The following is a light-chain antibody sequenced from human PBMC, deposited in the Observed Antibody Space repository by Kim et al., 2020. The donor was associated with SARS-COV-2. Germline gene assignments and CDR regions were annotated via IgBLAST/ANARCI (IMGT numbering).Light chain of an antibody. CDR1: QGVSSY. CDR3: QQRSNWPPS. J-gene: IGKJ2*03. CDR2: DAS. Sequence: YLSAGRRPNHSCRASQGVSSYIAWYQQKPGQAPRRLIYDASNRATGIPARFSGSGSGTDFTLTISSLEPEDFAVYYCQQRSNWPPSFGQGTKLEIK. V-gene: IGKV3-11*01.